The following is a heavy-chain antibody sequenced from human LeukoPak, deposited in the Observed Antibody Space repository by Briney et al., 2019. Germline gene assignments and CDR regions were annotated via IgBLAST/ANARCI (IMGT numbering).Heavy chain of an antibody. J-gene: IGHJ4*02. CDR3: ARDPPAYYYDSSAGY. CDR2: IYYSGST. CDR1: GGSISSYY. D-gene: IGHD3-22*01. V-gene: IGHV4-59*12. Sequence: SETLSLTCTVSGGSISSYYWSWIRQPPGKGLEWIGYIYYSGSTNYNPSLKSRVTISVDTSKNQFSLKLSSVTAADTAVYYCARDPPAYYYDSSAGYWGQGTLVTVSS.